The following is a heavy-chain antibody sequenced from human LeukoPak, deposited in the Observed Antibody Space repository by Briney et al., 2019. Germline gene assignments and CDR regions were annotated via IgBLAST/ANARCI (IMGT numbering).Heavy chain of an antibody. CDR3: AREALTGDYYDSSGPTHIDY. Sequence: GSSVKVSCRASGGTLSSYAISWVRQAPGQGLEGMGRIIPIFAPANYAQKFQGRVTITTDESTSTAYMELSSLRSEDTAVYYCAREALTGDYYDSSGPTHIDYWGQGTLVTVSS. CDR1: GGTLSSYA. D-gene: IGHD3-22*01. CDR2: IIPIFAPA. J-gene: IGHJ4*02. V-gene: IGHV1-69*05.